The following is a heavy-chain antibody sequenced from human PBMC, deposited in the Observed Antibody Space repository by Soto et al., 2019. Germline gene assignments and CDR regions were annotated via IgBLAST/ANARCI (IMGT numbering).Heavy chain of an antibody. Sequence: PSETLSLTCTVSGGSISSYYWSWIRQPPGKGLEWIGYIYYSGSTNYNPSLKSRVTISVDTSKNQFSLKLSSVTAADTAVYYCARGLSWVAATLFDYWGQGTLVTVSS. D-gene: IGHD2-15*01. V-gene: IGHV4-59*01. CDR1: GGSISSYY. J-gene: IGHJ4*02. CDR2: IYYSGST. CDR3: ARGLSWVAATLFDY.